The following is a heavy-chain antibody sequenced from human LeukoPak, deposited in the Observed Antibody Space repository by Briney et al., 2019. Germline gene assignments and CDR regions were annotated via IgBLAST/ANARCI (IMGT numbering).Heavy chain of an antibody. V-gene: IGHV1-69-2*01. CDR2: VDPEDCET. J-gene: IGHJ4*02. D-gene: IGHD2-2*02. CDR3: ATEVVPAAIRDY. CDR1: RYTFTDYY. Sequence: ASVKLSCNVSRYTFTDYYMHWVPQAPGKGLEWMGLVDPEDCETIYAEKFQGRVTITADTSTDTAYMELSSLRSEDTAVYYCATEVVPAAIRDYWGQGTLVTVSS.